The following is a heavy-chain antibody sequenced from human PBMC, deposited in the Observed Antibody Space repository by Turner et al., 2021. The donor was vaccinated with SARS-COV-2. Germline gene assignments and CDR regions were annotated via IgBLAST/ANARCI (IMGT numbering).Heavy chain of an antibody. CDR1: GFTFSIYW. V-gene: IGHV3-74*01. Sequence: EVQLVESGGGLVQPGGSLRLSCAASGFTFSIYWMHWVRQAPGKGLVWVSLINSDGSSTSYADSVKGRFTISRDNAKNTLYLQMNSLRAEDTAVYYCARDVVTATPGLDYWGQGTLVTVSS. D-gene: IGHD2-15*01. J-gene: IGHJ4*02. CDR2: INSDGSST. CDR3: ARDVVTATPGLDY.